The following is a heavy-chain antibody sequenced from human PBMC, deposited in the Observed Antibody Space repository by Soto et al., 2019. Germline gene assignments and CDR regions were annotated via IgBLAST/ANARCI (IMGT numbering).Heavy chain of an antibody. CDR1: GYTFTSYY. Sequence: ASVKVSCKASGYTFTSYYMHWVRQAPGQGLEWMGIINPSGGSTSYAQKFQGRVTMTRDTSTSTVYMELSSLRSEDTAVYYCAIHRPILDSSRSDLSYYYYGMDVWGQGTTVTVSS. J-gene: IGHJ6*02. CDR2: INPSGGST. D-gene: IGHD6-13*01. V-gene: IGHV1-46*01. CDR3: AIHRPILDSSRSDLSYYYYGMDV.